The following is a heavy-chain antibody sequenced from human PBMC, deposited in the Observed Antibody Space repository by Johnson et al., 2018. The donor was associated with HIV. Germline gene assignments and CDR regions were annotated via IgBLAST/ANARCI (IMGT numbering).Heavy chain of an antibody. J-gene: IGHJ3*02. D-gene: IGHD6-6*01. V-gene: IGHV3-30*04. CDR1: RFTFSSYA. Sequence: VQLVESGGGVVQPGRSLRLSCAASRFTFSSYAMHWFRQAPGKGLEWVAVISSDGSDKYYADSVKGRFTISRDNSNNTLYLQMNSLRPEDTALYYCARELLGSSSPDAFDIWGQGTMVTVSS. CDR2: ISSDGSDK. CDR3: ARELLGSSSPDAFDI.